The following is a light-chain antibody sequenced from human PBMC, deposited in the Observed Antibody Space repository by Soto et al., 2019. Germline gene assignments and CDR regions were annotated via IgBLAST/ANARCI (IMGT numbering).Light chain of an antibody. Sequence: DIQMTQSPSTLSASVGDRVTITCRASQSISSWLAWYQQKPGKAPKXLIYDASSLESGVPSRFSGSGSGTELTLTISSLQPDDCATYDCQQYNSYPITFGQGTRLEIK. CDR1: QSISSW. J-gene: IGKJ5*01. CDR2: DAS. V-gene: IGKV1-5*01. CDR3: QQYNSYPIT.